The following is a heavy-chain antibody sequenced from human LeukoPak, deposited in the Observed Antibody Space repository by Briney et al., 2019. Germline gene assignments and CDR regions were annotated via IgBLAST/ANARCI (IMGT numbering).Heavy chain of an antibody. J-gene: IGHJ4*02. V-gene: IGHV1-18*01. Sequence: ASVKVSCKASGYTFTSYGISWVRQAPGQGLEWMGWISAYNGNTNYAQKLQGRVTMTTDTSTSTAYMELRSLRSDDTAVYYCARVSSVNYYDSSGYYFDYWGQGTLVTVSS. CDR2: ISAYNGNT. CDR3: ARVSSVNYYDSSGYYFDY. D-gene: IGHD3-22*01. CDR1: GYTFTSYG.